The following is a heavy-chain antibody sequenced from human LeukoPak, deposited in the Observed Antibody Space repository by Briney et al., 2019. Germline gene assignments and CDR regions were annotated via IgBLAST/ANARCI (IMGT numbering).Heavy chain of an antibody. CDR3: ALYYYDSSGTYCSY. J-gene: IGHJ4*02. Sequence: SETLSLTCAVYGGSFSGYYWSWIRQPPGKGLEWIGEINHSGSTNYNPSLKSRVTISVDTSKTQFSLKLSSVTAADTAVYYCALYYYDSSGTYCSYWGQGTLVTVFS. D-gene: IGHD3-22*01. CDR2: INHSGST. V-gene: IGHV4-34*01. CDR1: GGSFSGYY.